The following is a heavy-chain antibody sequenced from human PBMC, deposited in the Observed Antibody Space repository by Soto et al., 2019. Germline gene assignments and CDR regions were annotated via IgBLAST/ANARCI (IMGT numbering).Heavy chain of an antibody. V-gene: IGHV3-73*01. Sequence: GGSPRLSCAASGFTFGASALQWVRQASGKGLEWLGRIGSKGETYATAYAASVKGRFTISRDNSKNTLYLQMNSLRAEDTAVYYCAKDWAPYSSSWYFCDYWGQGTLVTVSS. J-gene: IGHJ4*02. CDR3: AKDWAPYSSSWYFCDY. D-gene: IGHD6-13*01. CDR1: GFTFGASA. CDR2: IGSKGETYAT.